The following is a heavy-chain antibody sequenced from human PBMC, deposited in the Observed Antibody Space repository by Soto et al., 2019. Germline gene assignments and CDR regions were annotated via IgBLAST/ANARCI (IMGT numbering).Heavy chain of an antibody. CDR2: ISYDGSNK. CDR3: DKDRHGWLYRSQAHGSQH. V-gene: IGHV3-30*18. D-gene: IGHD6-13*01. J-gene: IGHJ1*01. CDR1: GFTFSSYG. Sequence: QVQLVESGGGVVQPGRSLRLSCAASGFTFSSYGMHWVRQAPGKGLEWVAVISYDGSNKYYADSVKGRFTISRDNSKNTLYMQMNSLRADDTAVYFCDKDRHGWLYRSQAHGSQHWGQGTLVTVSS.